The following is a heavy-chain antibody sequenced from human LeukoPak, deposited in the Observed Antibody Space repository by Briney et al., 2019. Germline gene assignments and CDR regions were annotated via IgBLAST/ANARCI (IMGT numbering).Heavy chain of an antibody. D-gene: IGHD1-26*01. CDR1: GYTFTGYY. Sequence: GASVKVSCKASGYTFTGYYMHWVRQAPGQGLEWMGLINPNSGDTNYAQKFQGRVTMPSDTSLSTAYMERSRLRSDDTAVYYCASPLLIDAFDIWGQGTMVTVSS. CDR3: ASPLLIDAFDI. J-gene: IGHJ3*02. CDR2: INPNSGDT. V-gene: IGHV1-2*02.